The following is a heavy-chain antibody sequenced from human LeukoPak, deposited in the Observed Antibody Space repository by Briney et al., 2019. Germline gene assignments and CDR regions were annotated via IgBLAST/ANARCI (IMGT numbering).Heavy chain of an antibody. V-gene: IGHV5-51*01. CDR3: ARQNGYGTFDY. CDR1: GHHPNGLW. CDR2: IFPGDSDT. D-gene: IGHD5-18*01. J-gene: IGHJ4*02. Sequence: GRSLEIFCQGFGHHPNGLWMAWGRPVTGEGLGWMGIIFPGDSDTRDKPSFEGQITISADKSIGTVYLQWNSLKASDTAMYYCARQNGYGTFDYWGQGTLVTVSS.